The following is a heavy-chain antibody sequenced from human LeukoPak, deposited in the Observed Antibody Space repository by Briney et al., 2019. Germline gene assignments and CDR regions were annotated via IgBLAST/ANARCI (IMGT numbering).Heavy chain of an antibody. J-gene: IGHJ6*03. CDR1: GGSFSGYY. CDR3: ASDGQPDSGYDSYYYYYMDV. D-gene: IGHD5-12*01. V-gene: IGHV4-34*01. CDR2: INHSGST. Sequence: SETLSLTCAVYGGSFSGYYWSWIRQPPGKGLEWIGEINHSGSTNYNPSLKSRVTISVDTSKNQFSLKLSSVTAADTAVYYCASDGQPDSGYDSYYYYYMDVWGKGTTVTISS.